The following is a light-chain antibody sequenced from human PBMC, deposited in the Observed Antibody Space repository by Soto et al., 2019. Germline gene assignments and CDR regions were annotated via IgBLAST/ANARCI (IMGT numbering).Light chain of an antibody. CDR2: GVS. Sequence: ESVLTQSPGTLSLSPGERATLSCRASQSISSSYLAWYQQRPGQAPRLIIFGVSYRATGIPDRFSGSGSGTDFTLTISRLEPEDFAVYYCQQYSSSPPEFTFGPGTKVDIK. CDR3: QQYSSSPPEFT. J-gene: IGKJ3*01. CDR1: QSISSSY. V-gene: IGKV3-20*01.